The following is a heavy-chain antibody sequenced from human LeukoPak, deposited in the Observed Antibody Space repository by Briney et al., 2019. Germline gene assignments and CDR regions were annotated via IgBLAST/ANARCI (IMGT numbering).Heavy chain of an antibody. Sequence: GASAKVSCKASGYTFTSYFMHWVRQAPGQGLEWMGVINPSGGSTSYSQKFQGRLTLTRDTSTSTVYMELSSLRSDDTAVYYCAREQGYGDDVGTWGQGTLVTVSS. CDR3: AREQGYGDDVGT. V-gene: IGHV1-46*01. J-gene: IGHJ4*02. CDR1: GYTFTSYF. CDR2: INPSGGST. D-gene: IGHD4-17*01.